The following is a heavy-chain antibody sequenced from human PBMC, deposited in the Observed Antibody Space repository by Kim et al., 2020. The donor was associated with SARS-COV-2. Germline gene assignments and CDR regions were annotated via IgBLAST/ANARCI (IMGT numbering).Heavy chain of an antibody. Sequence: SETLSLTCIVSGGSISSYYWSWIRQPPGKGLEWIGYIYYSGSTNYNPSLKSRVTISVDTSKNQFSLKLSSVTAADTAVYYCARSIAVDTQGALDYWGQGTLVTVSS. CDR1: GGSISSYY. V-gene: IGHV4-59*01. CDR3: ARSIAVDTQGALDY. CDR2: IYYSGST. J-gene: IGHJ4*02. D-gene: IGHD6-19*01.